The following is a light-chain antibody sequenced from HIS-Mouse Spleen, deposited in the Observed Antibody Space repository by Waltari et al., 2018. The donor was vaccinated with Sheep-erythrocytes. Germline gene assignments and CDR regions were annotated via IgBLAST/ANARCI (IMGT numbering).Light chain of an antibody. V-gene: IGLV2-8*01. CDR1: SSDVGGYNY. CDR2: EVS. Sequence: QSALTQPASVSGSPGQLITISCTGTSSDVGGYNYVSWYQQHPGKAPKLMIYEVSKRPSGVPDRFSGSKSGNTASLTVSGLQAEDEADYYCSSYAGSNNWVFGGGTKLTVL. CDR3: SSYAGSNNWV. J-gene: IGLJ3*02.